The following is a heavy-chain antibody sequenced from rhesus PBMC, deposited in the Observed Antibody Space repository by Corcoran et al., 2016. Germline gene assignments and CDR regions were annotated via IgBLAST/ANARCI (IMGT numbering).Heavy chain of an antibody. V-gene: IGHV3-54*02. Sequence: EVQLVESGGGLVQPGGSLRLSCAASGFTFSSYGMHWVRQAPGKGLEWVAVKSYDGRKKDYAVSVKDRFTISRENSKNMLYLQMNNLKFEDTAVYYCARKFGGYSFDYWGQGVLVTVSS. CDR2: KSYDGRKK. J-gene: IGHJ4*01. CDR1: GFTFSSYG. CDR3: ARKFGGYSFDY. D-gene: IGHD5-24*01.